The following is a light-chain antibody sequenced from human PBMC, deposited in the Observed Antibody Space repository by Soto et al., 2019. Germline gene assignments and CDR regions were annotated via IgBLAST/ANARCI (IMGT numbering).Light chain of an antibody. CDR2: GAS. Sequence: EIVMTQSPATLSVSPGERATLSCRASQSVSSNLAWYQQKPGQAPRLLIYGASTRPTGIPARFGGSGSGTEFTLTISSLQSEDFAVYYCQQYNNWPPLTFGGGTKVEIK. V-gene: IGKV3-15*01. CDR3: QQYNNWPPLT. CDR1: QSVSSN. J-gene: IGKJ4*01.